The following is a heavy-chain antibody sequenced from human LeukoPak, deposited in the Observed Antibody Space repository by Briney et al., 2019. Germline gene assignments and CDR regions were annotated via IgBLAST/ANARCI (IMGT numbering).Heavy chain of an antibody. CDR1: GFIFRNYI. V-gene: IGHV3-21*01. J-gene: IGHJ2*01. D-gene: IGHD7-27*01. CDR2: ISGSSYSI. CDR3: ARRLTGDWHFDL. Sequence: GGSLRLSCAAPGFIFRNYIMNWFRHTPGKGLEWVSSISGSSYSIYYADSVKGRFTISRDNAKNSLYLQMSSLRAEDTAVYYCARRLTGDWHFDLWGRGTLVTVSS.